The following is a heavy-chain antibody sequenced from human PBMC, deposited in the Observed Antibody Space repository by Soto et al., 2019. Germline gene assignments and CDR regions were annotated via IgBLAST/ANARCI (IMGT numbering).Heavy chain of an antibody. D-gene: IGHD4-4*01. CDR1: GFTFANYD. J-gene: IGHJ6*02. V-gene: IGHV3-30*03. CDR3: ARSRDGYSFYFYYGMDV. Sequence: QVQLVETGGGVVHPGRSLRLSCAASGFTFANYDMHWVRQAPGKGLEWMALILHDGSAEYYADSVKGRFTISRDNSKSTLYQQMNSLSAEDTGVYYCARSRDGYSFYFYYGMDVWGQGTTVTVSS. CDR2: ILHDGSAE.